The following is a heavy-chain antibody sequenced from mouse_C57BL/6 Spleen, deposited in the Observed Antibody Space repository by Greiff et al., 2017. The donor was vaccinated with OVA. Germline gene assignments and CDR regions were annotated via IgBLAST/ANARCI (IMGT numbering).Heavy chain of an antibody. CDR3: ARPEAGGYYAMDY. Sequence: EVQRVESGPGLVKPSQSLSLTCSVTGYSITSGYYWNWIRQFPGNKLEWMGYISYDGSNNYNPSLKTRISITRDTSKNQFFLKLNAVTTEDTATYYCARPEAGGYYAMDYWGQGTSVTVSS. V-gene: IGHV3-6*01. CDR1: GYSITSGYY. J-gene: IGHJ4*01. CDR2: ISYDGSN.